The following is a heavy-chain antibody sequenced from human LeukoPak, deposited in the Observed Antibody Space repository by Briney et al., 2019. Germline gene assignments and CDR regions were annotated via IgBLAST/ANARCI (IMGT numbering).Heavy chain of an antibody. D-gene: IGHD1-26*01. CDR1: GGSISSFY. V-gene: IGHV4-59*01. J-gene: IGHJ4*02. Sequence: SETLSLTCTVSGGSISSFYWSWIRQPPGKGLEWIGYIYYSGSTNYNPSLQSRVTISVDTSKNQFSLKLSSVTAADSAVYYCARRVGGTTFFDHCGQGTLVTVSS. CDR3: ARRVGGTTFFDH. CDR2: IYYSGST.